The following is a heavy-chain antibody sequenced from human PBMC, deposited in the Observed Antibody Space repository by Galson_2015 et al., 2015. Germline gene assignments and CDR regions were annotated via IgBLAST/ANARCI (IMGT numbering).Heavy chain of an antibody. CDR3: ARGGFTYGDAFDI. J-gene: IGHJ3*02. Sequence: QSGAEVKKPGESLKISCKGSGSSFTTYWIGWVRQMPGKGLEWMGIIYPGDSETRYSPSFQGQVTISADKSINTAYLQWSSLKASDTAMYYCARGGFTYGDAFDIWGQGTMVTVSS. D-gene: IGHD3-10*01. V-gene: IGHV5-51*03. CDR2: IYPGDSET. CDR1: GSSFTTYW.